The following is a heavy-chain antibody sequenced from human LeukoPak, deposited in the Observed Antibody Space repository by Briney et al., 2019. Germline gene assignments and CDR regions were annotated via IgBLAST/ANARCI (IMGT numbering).Heavy chain of an antibody. CDR2: ISSSGRTI. D-gene: IGHD3-22*01. CDR3: ARDSDSSGYFDS. Sequence: GGSLRLSCVASGFTFSGYEMNWVRQAPGKGLEWVSYISSSGRTIYYADSVKGRFTISRDNAKDSLYLQMNILRAEDTAVYYCARDSDSSGYFDSWGQGTLVTVSS. V-gene: IGHV3-48*03. CDR1: GFTFSGYE. J-gene: IGHJ4*02.